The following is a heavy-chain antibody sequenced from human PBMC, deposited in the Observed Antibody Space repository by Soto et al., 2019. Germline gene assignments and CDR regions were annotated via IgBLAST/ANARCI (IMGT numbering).Heavy chain of an antibody. Sequence: PGGSVRLSCAASGFTFSSYGMHWVRQAPGKGLEWVAVIWYDGSNKYYADSVKGRFTISRDNSKNTLYLQMNSLGAEDTAVYYCARDPGWFRPDWYFDLWGRGTLVTVSS. CDR1: GFTFSSYG. CDR2: IWYDGSNK. J-gene: IGHJ2*01. CDR3: ARDPGWFRPDWYFDL. V-gene: IGHV3-33*01. D-gene: IGHD2-15*01.